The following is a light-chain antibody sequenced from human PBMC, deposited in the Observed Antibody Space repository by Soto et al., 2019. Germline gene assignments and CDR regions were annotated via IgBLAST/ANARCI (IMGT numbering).Light chain of an antibody. CDR3: SSYTTSRTYV. Sequence: QSVLTQRASVSGSPGQSITISCTGTSTDVGIYNYVSWYQQHPGKAPKVMIYEVSNRPSGVSNRFSGSKSGDTASLTISGLQAEDEADYYCSSYTTSRTYVFGTGTKLTV. J-gene: IGLJ1*01. CDR1: STDVGIYNY. V-gene: IGLV2-14*01. CDR2: EVS.